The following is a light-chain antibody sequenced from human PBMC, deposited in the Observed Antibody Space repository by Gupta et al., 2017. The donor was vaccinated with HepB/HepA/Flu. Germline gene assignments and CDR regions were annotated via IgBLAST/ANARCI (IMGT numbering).Light chain of an antibody. Sequence: EIVLTQSPGTLSFSPGERATLSCRASQRVHTAHSAWDQQRPGQAPRLIIYATSSRATGITDSFCGRGEGKDFTRTSNRREKEASDRYYVHHDYTASIFGQGTKLDIK. CDR2: ATS. V-gene: IGKV3-20*01. CDR1: QRVHTAH. J-gene: IGKJ2*01. CDR3: HHDYTASI.